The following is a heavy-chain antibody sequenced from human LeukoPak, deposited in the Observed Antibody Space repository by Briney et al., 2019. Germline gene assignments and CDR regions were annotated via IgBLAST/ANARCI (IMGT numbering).Heavy chain of an antibody. CDR3: AREGNSAAGTWDYFDY. J-gene: IGHJ4*02. CDR1: GSTFSSYA. CDR2: VSSSSTNK. D-gene: IGHD6-13*01. V-gene: IGHV3-21*01. Sequence: PGGSLRLSCAASGSTFSSYAMNWVRQAPGKGLEWVSSVSSSSTNKFYADSVKGRFTISRDDAKNSLYLQMNSLRVEDTAVYYCAREGNSAAGTWDYFDYWGQGTLVTVSS.